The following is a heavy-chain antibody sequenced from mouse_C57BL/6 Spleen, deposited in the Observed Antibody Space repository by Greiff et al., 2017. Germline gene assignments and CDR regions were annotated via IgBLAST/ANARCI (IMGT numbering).Heavy chain of an antibody. V-gene: IGHV1-42*01. CDR2: INPSTGGT. CDR1: GYSFTGYY. D-gene: IGHD2-3*01. CDR3: ARGDGYYSYAMDY. Sequence: EVQLQQSGPELVKPGASVKISCKASGYSFTGYYMNWVKQSPEKSLEWIGEINPSTGGTTYNQKFKAKATLTVDKSSSTAYMQLKSLTSEDSAVYYCARGDGYYSYAMDYWGQGTSVTVSS. J-gene: IGHJ4*01.